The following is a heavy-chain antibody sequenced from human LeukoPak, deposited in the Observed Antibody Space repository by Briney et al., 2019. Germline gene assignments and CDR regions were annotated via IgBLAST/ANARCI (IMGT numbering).Heavy chain of an antibody. CDR1: GFTFSDHC. V-gene: IGHV3-23*01. CDR3: AKVDGVRAAPGRGRVDS. D-gene: IGHD6-13*01. Sequence: GGSLRLSCAASGFTFSDHCMDWVRQAPGKGLEWVSAVSRSGDGAYYADSVKGRFTVSRDNSKSTLYLQLNSLRVEDTAVYYCAKVDGVRAAPGRGRVDSWGQGTLVTVSS. CDR2: VSRSGDGA. J-gene: IGHJ4*02.